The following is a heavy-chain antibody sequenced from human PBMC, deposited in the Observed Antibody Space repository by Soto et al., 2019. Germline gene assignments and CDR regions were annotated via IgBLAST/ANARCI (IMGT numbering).Heavy chain of an antibody. Sequence: QVQLVQSGAEVKKPGASVKVSCKASGYTFTGYYMHWVRQAPGQGLEWMGWINPNSGGTNYAQKFRGWVTMTRDTSISTAYMELSRLRSDDTAVYYCARGGDDYGDPGGGWFDPWGQGTLVTVSS. CDR2: INPNSGGT. D-gene: IGHD4-17*01. CDR3: ARGGDDYGDPGGGWFDP. CDR1: GYTFTGYY. J-gene: IGHJ5*02. V-gene: IGHV1-2*04.